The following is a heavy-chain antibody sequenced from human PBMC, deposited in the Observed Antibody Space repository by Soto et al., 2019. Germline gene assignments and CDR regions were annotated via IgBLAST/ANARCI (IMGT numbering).Heavy chain of an antibody. J-gene: IGHJ3*01. D-gene: IGHD4-17*01. CDR3: ARDGWVTMRHFAF. CDR2: LNVANGES. CDR1: GYIFRDYD. V-gene: IGHV1-3*01. Sequence: QVRLVQSGAEVKKPGASVKVSCKASGYIFRDYDIHWVRQAPGQRPEWMGWLNVANGESKFSRKFQGRLTLTSDTSATTAYMEVNSLRSEDTAVYYCARDGWVTMRHFAFWGQGTMVSVSS.